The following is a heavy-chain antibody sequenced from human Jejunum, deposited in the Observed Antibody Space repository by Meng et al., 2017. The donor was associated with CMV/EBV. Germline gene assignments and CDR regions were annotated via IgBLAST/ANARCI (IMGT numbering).Heavy chain of an antibody. CDR2: MYSSGAT. J-gene: IGHJ6*02. CDR1: GGSISNSF. V-gene: IGHV4-59*12. Sequence: VSGGSISNSFWSWIRQRPGKGLEWIAYMYSSGATHYNPYLQSRATISLDTSKTHFSLRLTSVSAADTAVYYCARDTFDRRNGMDVWGQGTTVTVSS. CDR3: ARDTFDRRNGMDV.